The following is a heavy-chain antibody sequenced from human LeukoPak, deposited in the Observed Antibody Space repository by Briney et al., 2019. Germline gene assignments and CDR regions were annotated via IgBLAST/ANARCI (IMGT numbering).Heavy chain of an antibody. J-gene: IGHJ6*03. D-gene: IGHD3-10*01. CDR2: ISSSGSTI. Sequence: PGGSLRLSCAASGFTFSSCEMNWVRQAPGQGLEWVSCISSSGSTIYYADSVKGRFTISRDNSKNTLYLQMNSLRAEDTAVYYCAKSLQGVRAPMDVWGKGTTVTVSS. CDR3: AKSLQGVRAPMDV. V-gene: IGHV3-48*03. CDR1: GFTFSSCE.